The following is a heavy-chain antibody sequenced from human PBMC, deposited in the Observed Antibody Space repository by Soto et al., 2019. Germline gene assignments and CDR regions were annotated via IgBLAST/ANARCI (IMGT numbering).Heavy chain of an antibody. Sequence: GGSLRLSCAASGFTFSSYAMSWVRQAPGKGLEWVSAISGSGGSTYYADSVKGRFAISRDNSRDTLYLQMNGLRAEDTALYYCVINSGGSVYYSSGYWKCFGYWGQLPLFTIS. CDR3: VINSGGSVYYSSGYWKCFGY. CDR2: ISGSGGST. CDR1: GFTFSSYA. J-gene: IGHJ4*02. D-gene: IGHD5-12*01. V-gene: IGHV3-23*01.